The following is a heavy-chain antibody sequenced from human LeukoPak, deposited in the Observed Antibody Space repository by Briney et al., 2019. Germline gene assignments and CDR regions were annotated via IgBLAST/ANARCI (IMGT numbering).Heavy chain of an antibody. CDR3: ARDSGRTVTGFDY. CDR1: GFTFSSYA. CDR2: ISYDGSNK. J-gene: IGHJ4*02. Sequence: GRSLRLSCAASGFTFSSYAMHWVRQAPGKGLEWVAVISYDGSNKYYADSVKGRFTISRDNPKNTLYLQMNSLRAEDTAVYYCARDSGRTVTGFDYWGQGTLVTVSS. D-gene: IGHD4-17*01. V-gene: IGHV3-30*01.